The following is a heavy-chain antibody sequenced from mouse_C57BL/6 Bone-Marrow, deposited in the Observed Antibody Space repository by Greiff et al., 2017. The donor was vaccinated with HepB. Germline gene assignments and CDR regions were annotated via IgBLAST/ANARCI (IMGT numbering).Heavy chain of an antibody. CDR2: IDPSDSYT. D-gene: IGHD2-1*01. CDR1: GYTFTSYW. CDR3: ARGGGNYGTDY. Sequence: VQLQQPGAELVMPGASVKLSCKASGYTFTSYWMHWVKQRPGQGLEWIGEIDPSDSYTNYNQKFKGKSTLTVDKSSSTAYMQLSSLTTEDSAVYYCARGGGNYGTDYWGQGTTLTVSS. J-gene: IGHJ2*01. V-gene: IGHV1-69*01.